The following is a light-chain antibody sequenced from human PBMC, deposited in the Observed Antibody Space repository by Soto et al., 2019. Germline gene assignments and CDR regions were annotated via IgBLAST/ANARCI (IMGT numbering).Light chain of an antibody. CDR1: QSCSSS. CDR3: QQYNNWWA. J-gene: IGKJ1*01. Sequence: IVMTHSPATVSGSPGERASLSFRSSQSCSSSLAWYQQKPGQAPRLLIYGPSTRATGIPARFSGSGSGTEFTLTISSLQSEDFAVYYCQQYNNWWAVGQGTKVDIK. CDR2: GPS. V-gene: IGKV3-15*01.